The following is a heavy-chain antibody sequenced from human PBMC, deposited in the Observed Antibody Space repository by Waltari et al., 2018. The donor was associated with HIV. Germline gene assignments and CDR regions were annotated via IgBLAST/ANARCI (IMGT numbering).Heavy chain of an antibody. CDR1: GGSISSSSYY. CDR3: ARDYSSSTSSPNYYYYGMDV. D-gene: IGHD6-13*01. Sequence: QLQLQESGPGLVKPSETLSLTCTVSGGSISSSSYYWGWIRQPPGKGLEWIGSIYYSGSTYYNPSLKSRVTISVDTSKNQFSLKLSSVTAADTAVYYCARDYSSSTSSPNYYYYGMDVWGQGTTVTVSS. CDR2: IYYSGST. J-gene: IGHJ6*02. V-gene: IGHV4-39*07.